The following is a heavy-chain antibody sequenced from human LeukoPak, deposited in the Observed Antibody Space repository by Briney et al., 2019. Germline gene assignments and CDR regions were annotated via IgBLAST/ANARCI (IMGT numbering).Heavy chain of an antibody. CDR2: IYHSGST. V-gene: IGHV4-30-2*01. CDR1: GGSISSGGYS. CDR3: AREFSSSWYYLDAFDI. D-gene: IGHD6-13*01. J-gene: IGHJ3*02. Sequence: PSETLSLTCAVSGGSISSGGYSWSWIRQPPGKGLEWIGYIYHSGSTYYNPSLKSRVTISVDTSKNQFSLKLSSVTAADTAVYYCAREFSSSWYYLDAFDIWGQGTMVTVSS.